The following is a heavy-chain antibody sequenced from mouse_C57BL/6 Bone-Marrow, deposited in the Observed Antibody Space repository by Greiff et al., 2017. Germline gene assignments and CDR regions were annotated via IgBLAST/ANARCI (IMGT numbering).Heavy chain of an antibody. CDR3: ARGSKGWFAY. J-gene: IGHJ3*01. CDR1: GYTFTDYN. CDR2: INPNNGGT. V-gene: IGHV1-18*01. Sequence: DVKLQESGPELVKPGASVKIPCKASGYTFTDYNMDWVKQSHGKSLEWIGDINPNNGGTIYNQKFKGKATLTVDKSSSTAYMERRSLTSEDTAVYYCARGSKGWFAYWGQGTLVTVSA.